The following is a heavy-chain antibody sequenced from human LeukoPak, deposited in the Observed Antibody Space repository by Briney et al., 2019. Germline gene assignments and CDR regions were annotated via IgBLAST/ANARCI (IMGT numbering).Heavy chain of an antibody. CDR2: ISGSGGCT. CDR1: GFTFSSYA. J-gene: IGHJ4*02. CDR3: AQERDTMIVVVIKGSVDY. V-gene: IGHV3-23*01. D-gene: IGHD3-22*01. Sequence: GGSLRLSCAASGFTFSSYAMSWLRQAPGKGLEWVSAISGSGGCTYYADSVKGRFTISRENSKNTLYLQMNSLRAEDTAVYYCAQERDTMIVVVIKGSVDYWGQGTLVTVSS.